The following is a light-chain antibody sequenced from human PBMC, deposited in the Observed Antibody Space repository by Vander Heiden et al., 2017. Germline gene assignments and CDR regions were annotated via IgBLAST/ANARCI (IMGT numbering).Light chain of an antibody. J-gene: IGKJ4*01. CDR1: QGISSY. V-gene: IGKV1-8*01. Sequence: AIRMTQSPSSLSASTGDRVTITCRASQGISSYLAWYQQKPGKAPKLLIYAASTLQSGVPSRFSGSGSGTDFTLTISCLQSEDFATYYCQQEDSSPLTFGGGTKVEIK. CDR2: AAS. CDR3: QQEDSSPLT.